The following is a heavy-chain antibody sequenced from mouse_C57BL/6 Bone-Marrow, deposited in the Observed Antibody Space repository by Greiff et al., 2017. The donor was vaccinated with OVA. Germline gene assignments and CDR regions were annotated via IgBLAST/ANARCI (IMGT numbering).Heavy chain of an antibody. CDR2: IYPRSGNT. CDR3: ALPTRCAY. Sequence: QVQLQQSGAELARPGASVKLSCKASGYTFTSYGISWVKQRPGQGLEWIGEIYPRSGNTYYNEKFKGKATLTADKSSSTAYMELRSLTSEDSAVYFCALPTRCAYWGQGTLVTVSA. V-gene: IGHV1-81*01. J-gene: IGHJ3*01. CDR1: GYTFTSYG.